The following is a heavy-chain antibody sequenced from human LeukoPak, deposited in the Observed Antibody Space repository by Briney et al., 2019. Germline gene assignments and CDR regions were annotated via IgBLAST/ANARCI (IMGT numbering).Heavy chain of an antibody. Sequence: GASVKVSCKASGYTFTSYGISWVRQAPGQGIEWMGWISAYNGNTNYAQKLQGRVTMTTDTSTSTAYMELRSLRSDDTAVYYCARDTNWPNYDFWSGKHTYYYYGMDVWGQGTTVTVSS. CDR2: ISAYNGNT. V-gene: IGHV1-18*01. CDR1: GYTFTSYG. CDR3: ARDTNWPNYDFWSGKHTYYYYGMDV. D-gene: IGHD3-3*01. J-gene: IGHJ6*02.